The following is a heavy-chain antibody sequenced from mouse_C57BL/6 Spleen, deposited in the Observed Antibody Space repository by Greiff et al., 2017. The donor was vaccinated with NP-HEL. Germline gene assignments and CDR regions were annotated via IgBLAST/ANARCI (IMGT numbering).Heavy chain of an antibody. CDR3: ARSRNSLDY. Sequence: QVQLQQPGAELVKPGASVKLSCKASGYTITSYWMHWVKQRPGPGLEWIGSIHPNSGSTNYNEKFKSKATLTVDKSSSTAYMQLSILTSEDSAVYYCARSRNSLDYWGQGTTLTVSS. CDR1: GYTITSYW. V-gene: IGHV1-64*01. J-gene: IGHJ2*01. CDR2: IHPNSGST.